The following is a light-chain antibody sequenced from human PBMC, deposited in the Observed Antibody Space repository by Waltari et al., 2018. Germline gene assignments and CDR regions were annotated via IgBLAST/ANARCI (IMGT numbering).Light chain of an antibody. CDR3: QQYSSFST. J-gene: IGKJ2*01. CDR1: QNVGTW. V-gene: IGKV1-5*03. CDR2: MAS. Sequence: DIQMIQSPSTLSAFVGDRVIIACRASQNVGTWFAWYQQKPGKALKLMLYMASSLESGVPSRFSGSGSGTEFTLTISSLQPDDFATYYCQQYSSFSTFGQGTKV.